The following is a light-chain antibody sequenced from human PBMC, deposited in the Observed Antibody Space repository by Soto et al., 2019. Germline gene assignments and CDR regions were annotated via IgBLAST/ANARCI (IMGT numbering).Light chain of an antibody. CDR1: SSDIADSNY. CDR3: GSYGGNNISHV. Sequence: QSALTQPPSASGSPGQSVTISCTGTSSDIADSNYVSWYQQHPGRAPKLMIYEVYKRPSGVPDRFSGSKSGNTASLTVSRLQAEDDADYYYGSYGGNNISHVFGSGTKLTVL. V-gene: IGLV2-8*01. J-gene: IGLJ1*01. CDR2: EVY.